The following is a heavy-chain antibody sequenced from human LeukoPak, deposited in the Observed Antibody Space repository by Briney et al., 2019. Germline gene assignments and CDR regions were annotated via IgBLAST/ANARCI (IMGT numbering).Heavy chain of an antibody. D-gene: IGHD6-19*01. V-gene: IGHV3-23*01. CDR3: AKDSSGWYTRSDYFDY. Sequence: GGSLRLSCAASGFTFSIYAMSWVRLAPGKGLEWVSAISGSGGSTYYADSVKGRFTISRDNSKNTLYLQMNSLRAEDTAVYYCAKDSSGWYTRSDYFDYWGQGTLVTVSS. CDR1: GFTFSIYA. CDR2: ISGSGGST. J-gene: IGHJ4*02.